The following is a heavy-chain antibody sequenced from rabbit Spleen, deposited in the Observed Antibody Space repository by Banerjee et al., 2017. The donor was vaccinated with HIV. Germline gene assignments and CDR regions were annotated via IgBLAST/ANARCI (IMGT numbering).Heavy chain of an antibody. CDR3: ARDSSSSFSSYGMDL. CDR2: IYGGSSGRT. Sequence: QSLEESGGGLVQPEGSLTLTCTASGFSFSSSYYMCWVRQAPGKGLEWIACIYGGSSGRTYYASWAKGRFTISKTSSTTVTLQMTSLTAADTATYFCARDSSSSFSSYGMDLWGQGTLVTVS. D-gene: IGHD1-1*01. V-gene: IGHV1S40*01. CDR1: GFSFSSSYY. J-gene: IGHJ6*01.